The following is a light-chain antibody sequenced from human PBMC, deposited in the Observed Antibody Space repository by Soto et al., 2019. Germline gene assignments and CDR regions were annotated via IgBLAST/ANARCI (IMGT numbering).Light chain of an antibody. CDR2: DVT. V-gene: IGLV2-14*01. CDR3: SSYTSSDTPYV. CDR1: SSDVGGYNF. Sequence: QSALTQPASVSGFPGQSVAISCTGTSSDVGGYNFVSWYQQYPGKAPKLMIYDVTNRPSGVSNRFSGSKSDNTASLTISGLQAEDEADYYCSSYTSSDTPYVFGTGTKLTVL. J-gene: IGLJ1*01.